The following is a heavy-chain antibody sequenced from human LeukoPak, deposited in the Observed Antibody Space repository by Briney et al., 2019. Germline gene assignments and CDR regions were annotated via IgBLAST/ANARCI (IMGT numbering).Heavy chain of an antibody. D-gene: IGHD6-19*01. CDR2: MYSSGST. V-gene: IGHV3-53*01. CDR3: AREGGPYSSTLRGQ. Sequence: PEGSLRLSCAVSGFTVSGNYMSWVRQAPGKGLEWVSVMYSSGSTDYADSVKGRFTISRDNSKNTLYLQMNSLRAEDTAVYYCAREGGPYSSTLRGQWGQGTLVTVSS. J-gene: IGHJ4*02. CDR1: GFTVSGNY.